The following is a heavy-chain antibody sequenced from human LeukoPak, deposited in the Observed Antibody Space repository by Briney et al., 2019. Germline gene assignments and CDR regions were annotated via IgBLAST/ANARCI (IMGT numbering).Heavy chain of an antibody. CDR1: GFTFSSYG. CDR2: IRYDGSNK. Sequence: PGGSLRLSCAASGFTFSSYGMHWVRQAPGKGLEWVAFIRYDGSNKYYADSVKGRFTISRDNSKNTLYLQVNSLRAEDTAVYYCAKTVWGSYRQDYWGQGTLVTVSS. CDR3: AKTVWGSYRQDY. J-gene: IGHJ4*02. D-gene: IGHD3-16*02. V-gene: IGHV3-30*02.